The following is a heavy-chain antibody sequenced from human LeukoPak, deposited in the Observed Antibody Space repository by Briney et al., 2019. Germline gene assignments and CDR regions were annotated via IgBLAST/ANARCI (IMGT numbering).Heavy chain of an antibody. Sequence: GSLRLSCAASGFTFSSYAMNWVRQAPGKGLEWVSTISGSFISTYYADSVKGRFTISRDNSKNTLYLQMNSLRAEDTAVYYCAKARSNGLQLDYWGQGTLVTVSS. CDR2: ISGSFIST. CDR3: AKARSNGLQLDY. D-gene: IGHD4-11*01. CDR1: GFTFSSYA. J-gene: IGHJ4*02. V-gene: IGHV3-23*01.